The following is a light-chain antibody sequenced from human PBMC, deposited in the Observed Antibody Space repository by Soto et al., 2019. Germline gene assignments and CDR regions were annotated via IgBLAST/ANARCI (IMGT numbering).Light chain of an antibody. CDR2: GAS. J-gene: IGKJ1*01. Sequence: DIVLTQSPGTLSLSPGERATLSCRASQSVSSSYLAWYQQNPGQAPRLLLYGASSRATGIPDRFSGSGSGTDFTRTISRLEPEDVAVYYCQQYSSSPGGTFGQGTKVEIK. CDR1: QSVSSSY. V-gene: IGKV3-20*01. CDR3: QQYSSSPGGT.